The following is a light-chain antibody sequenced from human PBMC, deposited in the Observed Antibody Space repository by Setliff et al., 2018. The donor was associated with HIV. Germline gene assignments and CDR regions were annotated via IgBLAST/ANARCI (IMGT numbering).Light chain of an antibody. J-gene: IGLJ1*01. CDR3: AAWDDSLSGHG. CDR2: RNN. CDR1: WSNIGSNS. Sequence: QSALTQPPSASGTPGQRVTISCSGSWSNIGSNSVYWYQHLTGTAPKILIYRNNQRPSGVPGRFSGSRSGTSASLAISGLRSEDEAEYYCAAWDDSLSGHGVGTGTKGTVL. V-gene: IGLV1-47*01.